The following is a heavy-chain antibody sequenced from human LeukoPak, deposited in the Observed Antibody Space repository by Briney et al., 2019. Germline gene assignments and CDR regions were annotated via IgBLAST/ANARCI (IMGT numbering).Heavy chain of an antibody. Sequence: SETLSLTCTVSRYSISSDYYWGWIRQPPGKGLEWIGSIHHSGRTYYNPSLKSRVTISVDTSKNQFSLKLSSVTAADTAVYYCARDHLANLASRLFDPWGQGTLVTVSS. CDR2: IHHSGRT. D-gene: IGHD3-3*02. CDR3: ARDHLANLASRLFDP. J-gene: IGHJ5*02. CDR1: RYSISSDYY. V-gene: IGHV4-38-2*02.